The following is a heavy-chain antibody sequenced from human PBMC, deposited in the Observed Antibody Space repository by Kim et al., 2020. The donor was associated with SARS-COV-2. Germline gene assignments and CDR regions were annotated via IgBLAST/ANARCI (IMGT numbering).Heavy chain of an antibody. D-gene: IGHD3-10*01. V-gene: IGHV3-33*05. Sequence: GGSLRLSCAASGFTFSSYGMHWVRQAPGKGLEWVAVISYDGSNKYYADSVKGRFTISRDNSKNTLYLQMNSLRAEDTAVYYCARGGVLLWFGESPVDYWG. CDR2: ISYDGSNK. CDR3: ARGGVLLWFGESPVDY. CDR1: GFTFSSYG. J-gene: IGHJ4*01.